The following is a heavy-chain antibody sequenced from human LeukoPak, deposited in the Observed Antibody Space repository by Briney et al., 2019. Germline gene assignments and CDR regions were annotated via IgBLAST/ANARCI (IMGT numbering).Heavy chain of an antibody. CDR2: INPNSGGT. CDR1: GYIFSGYY. V-gene: IGHV1-2*02. Sequence: ASVKVSCKAFGYIFSGYYMNWVRQAPGQGLEWMGWINPNSGGTNYAQKFQGRVTATRDTSISTAYMELSSLISDDTAVYYCARALYSGSYYFDYWGQGTLVTVSS. J-gene: IGHJ4*02. D-gene: IGHD1-26*01. CDR3: ARALYSGSYYFDY.